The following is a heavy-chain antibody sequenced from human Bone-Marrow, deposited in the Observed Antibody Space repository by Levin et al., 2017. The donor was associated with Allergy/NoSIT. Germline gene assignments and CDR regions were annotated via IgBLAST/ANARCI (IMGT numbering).Heavy chain of an antibody. D-gene: IGHD7-27*01. V-gene: IGHV3-23*01. CDR3: AKDAVGWGNFDV. Sequence: AGGSLRLSCVASGFTFRSYSMNWVRRAPGKGLEWVSAVSATSDVTVYGDSVKGRFITSRDNSKTTAFLQMNSLRVDDTGVYYCAKDAVGWGNFDVWGQGTVVTVSS. J-gene: IGHJ3*01. CDR1: GFTFRSYS. CDR2: VSATSDVT.